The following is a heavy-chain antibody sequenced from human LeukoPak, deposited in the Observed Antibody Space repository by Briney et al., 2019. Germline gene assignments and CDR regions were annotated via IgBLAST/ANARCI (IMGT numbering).Heavy chain of an antibody. CDR1: GYTFSRNA. CDR2: INTKTGTP. J-gene: IGHJ3*02. V-gene: IGHV7-4-1*02. Sequence: ASVKVSCKASGYTFSRNAINWVRQAPGYGLEWMGWINTKTGTPTYAQGFTGRFVFSLDISVTTAHLQLSNLKAEDPALYYCARRSPSADAFDIWGQGTMVTVSS. CDR3: ARRSPSADAFDI.